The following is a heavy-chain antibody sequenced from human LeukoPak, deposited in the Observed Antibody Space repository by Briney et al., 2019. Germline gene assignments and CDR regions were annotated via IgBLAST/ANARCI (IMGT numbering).Heavy chain of an antibody. CDR2: INPSGGST. CDR3: ARGLGDSSGLYDAFDI. D-gene: IGHD6-19*01. V-gene: IGHV1-46*01. CDR1: GYTFTSYY. J-gene: IGHJ3*02. Sequence: ASVKVSCKASGYTFTSYYMHWVRQAPGQGLEWMGIINPSGGSTSYAQKFQGRVTMARDMSTSTVYMELSSLRSEDTAVYYCARGLGDSSGLYDAFDIWGQGTMVTVSS.